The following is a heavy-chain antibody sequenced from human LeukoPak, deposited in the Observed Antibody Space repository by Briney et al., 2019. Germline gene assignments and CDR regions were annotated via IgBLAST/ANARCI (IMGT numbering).Heavy chain of an antibody. J-gene: IGHJ5*02. V-gene: IGHV1-46*01. Sequence: ASVKVPCKASGYTFTSYYMHWVRQAPGQGLEWMGIINPSGGSTSYAQKFQGRVTMTRDMSTSTVYMELSSLRSEDTAVYYCARAGITGTTLEDWFDPWGQGTLVTVSS. CDR3: ARAGITGTTLEDWFDP. CDR1: GYTFTSYY. CDR2: INPSGGST. D-gene: IGHD1-7*01.